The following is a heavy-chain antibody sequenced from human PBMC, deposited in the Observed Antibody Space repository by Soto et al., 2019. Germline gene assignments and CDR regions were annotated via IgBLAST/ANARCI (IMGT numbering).Heavy chain of an antibody. CDR2: IIPIFGTA. CDR1: GGTFSSYA. Sequence: QVQLVQSGAEVKKPGSSVKVSCKASGGTFSSYAISWVRQAPGQGLEWMGGIIPIFGTANYAQKFQGRVTITADKSTSTAYMEVSSLRSEDTAVYYCARELRYCSGGSCYFDYWGQGTLVTVSS. CDR3: ARELRYCSGGSCYFDY. V-gene: IGHV1-69*06. D-gene: IGHD2-15*01. J-gene: IGHJ4*02.